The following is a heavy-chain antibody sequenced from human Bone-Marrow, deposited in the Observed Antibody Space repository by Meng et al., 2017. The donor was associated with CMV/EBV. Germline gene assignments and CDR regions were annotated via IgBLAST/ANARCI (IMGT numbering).Heavy chain of an antibody. CDR2: INWNGGST. V-gene: IGHV3-20*04. CDR1: GFIFTNYA. Sequence: GGSLRLSCAASGFIFTNYAMSWVRQAPGKGLEWVSGINWNGGSTGYADSVKGRFTISRDNAKNSLYLQMNSLRAEDTALYYCARVGRGSGYSSSWDYWGQGTLVTVSS. D-gene: IGHD6-13*01. CDR3: ARVGRGSGYSSSWDY. J-gene: IGHJ4*02.